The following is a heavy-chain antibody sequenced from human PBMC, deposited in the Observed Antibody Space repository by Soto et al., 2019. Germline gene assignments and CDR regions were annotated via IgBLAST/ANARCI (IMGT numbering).Heavy chain of an antibody. Sequence: SVKVSCKASGGTFSSYAISWVRQAPGQGLEWMGGIIPIFGTANYAQKFQGRVTITADESTSTAYMELSSLRSEDTAVYYCARETVTSYNWKVYGKIYYYYGMDVWGQGTTVTVSS. CDR3: ARETVTSYNWKVYGKIYYYYGMDV. CDR2: IIPIFGTA. CDR1: GGTFSSYA. D-gene: IGHD1-20*01. J-gene: IGHJ6*02. V-gene: IGHV1-69*13.